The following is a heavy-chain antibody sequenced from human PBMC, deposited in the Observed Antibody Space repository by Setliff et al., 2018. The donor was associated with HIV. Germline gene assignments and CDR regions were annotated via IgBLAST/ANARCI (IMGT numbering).Heavy chain of an antibody. CDR3: ARLTTTYYYDSSAYYHPV. Sequence: PSETLSLTCAVYGGSLSGYHWSWIRQSPGKGLEWIGEINHSGSTNYNPSLKSRVTISVDASKNQFSLKLSSVTAADTAVFYCARLTTTYYYDSSAYYHPVWGQGTLVTVSS. J-gene: IGHJ4*02. V-gene: IGHV4-34*01. D-gene: IGHD3-22*01. CDR2: INHSGST. CDR1: GGSLSGYH.